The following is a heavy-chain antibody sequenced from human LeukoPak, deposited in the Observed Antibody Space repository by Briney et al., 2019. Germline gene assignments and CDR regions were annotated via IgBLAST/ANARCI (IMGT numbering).Heavy chain of an antibody. D-gene: IGHD3-10*01. V-gene: IGHV1-8*03. CDR2: MNPNSGNT. J-gene: IGHJ6*03. Sequence: ASVKVSCKASGYTFTSYDINWVRQATGQGLEWMGWMNPNSGNTGYAQKFQGRVTITRNTSISTAYMELSSLRSEDTAVYYCARGGDYYGSGRPMARFYYYYYYMDVWGKGTTVTVSS. CDR3: ARGGDYYGSGRPMARFYYYYYYMDV. CDR1: GYTFTSYD.